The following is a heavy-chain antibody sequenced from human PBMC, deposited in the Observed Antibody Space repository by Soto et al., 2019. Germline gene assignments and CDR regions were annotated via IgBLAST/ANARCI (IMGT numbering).Heavy chain of an antibody. V-gene: IGHV1-18*01. CDR1: GYTFTSYG. Sequence: QVQQVQSGAEVKKPGASVKVSCKASGYTFTSYGISWVRQAPGQGLEWMGWINAYNGNTKYAQNLQGRVTMTTDTSTSTAYIELRSLRSYDTAVYYCARDAAVGLFDYWGQGTLVTVSS. D-gene: IGHD1-26*01. CDR2: INAYNGNT. CDR3: ARDAAVGLFDY. J-gene: IGHJ4*02.